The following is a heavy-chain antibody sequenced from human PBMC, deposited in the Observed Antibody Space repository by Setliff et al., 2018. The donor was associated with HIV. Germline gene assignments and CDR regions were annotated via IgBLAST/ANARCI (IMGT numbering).Heavy chain of an antibody. CDR3: ARHRDPPGSSWIFYYYYMDL. D-gene: IGHD6-13*01. Sequence: PSETLSLTCTVSGVSISSGSYYWSWIRQPAGGALEWIGRVFSTGTTNYNPSLKSRITMSVGTSKRHFSLTLNSVTAADTGVYYCARHRDPPGSSWIFYYYYMDLWGEGTTVTVSS. J-gene: IGHJ6*03. V-gene: IGHV4-61*02. CDR1: GVSISSGSYY. CDR2: VFSTGTT.